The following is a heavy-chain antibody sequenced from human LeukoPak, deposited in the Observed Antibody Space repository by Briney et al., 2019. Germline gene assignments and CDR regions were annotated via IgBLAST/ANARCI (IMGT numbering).Heavy chain of an antibody. CDR2: TYSGGGT. V-gene: IGHV3-53*01. Sequence: GGSLRLTCAVSGFTVSSNYMNWVRQAPGKGLEWVSVTYSGGGTYYADSVKGRFTISRDDSKNTLYLQMNSLRAEDTAVYYCARLPPVRDYYYMDVWGKGTTVTVSS. J-gene: IGHJ6*03. CDR1: GFTVSSNY. D-gene: IGHD4-17*01. CDR3: ARLPPVRDYYYMDV.